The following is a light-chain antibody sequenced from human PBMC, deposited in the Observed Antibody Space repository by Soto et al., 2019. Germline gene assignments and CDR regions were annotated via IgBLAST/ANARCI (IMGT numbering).Light chain of an antibody. CDR3: LQDHDYQWT. Sequence: DIQMTQSPSSLSASVGDRVTITCQASQDINKNLIWYQQKPGKAPKLLIYDASDLETGVPSRFSGSGSGTGFTFTISSLQPEDFATYYCLQDHDYQWTFGQGTKLEIK. V-gene: IGKV1-33*01. CDR1: QDINKN. J-gene: IGKJ2*02. CDR2: DAS.